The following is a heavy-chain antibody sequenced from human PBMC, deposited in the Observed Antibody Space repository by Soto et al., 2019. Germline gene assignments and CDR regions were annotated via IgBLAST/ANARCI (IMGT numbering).Heavy chain of an antibody. J-gene: IGHJ4*02. D-gene: IGHD2-15*01. CDR1: GDSISISSYY. CDR2: IHYSGST. Sequence: SETLSLTCSVSGDSISISSYYWGWVRQPPGKGLGWIGSIHYSGSTHYNPSLQSRVTISGDASKKQFSLKLGSVTAADTAMYYCASTKDETLYFDYWGQGNLVTVSS. V-gene: IGHV4-39*01. CDR3: ASTKDETLYFDY.